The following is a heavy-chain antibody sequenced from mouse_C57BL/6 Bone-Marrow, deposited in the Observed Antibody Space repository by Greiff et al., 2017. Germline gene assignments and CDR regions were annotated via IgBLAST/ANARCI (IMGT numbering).Heavy chain of an antibody. CDR1: GYSFTGYS. CDR2: LYPYNGVS. Sequence: VQLQQSGPELVKPGASVKISCKASGYSFTGYSIHWVKRRLGSILSWIGYLYPYNGVSSYNQKFNGKATLTVDTSSSTAYSELRILTSEVSAVYYCARDERGCELADWGQGTLVTVS. CDR3: ARDERGCELAD. J-gene: IGHJ3*01. V-gene: IGHV1-31*01.